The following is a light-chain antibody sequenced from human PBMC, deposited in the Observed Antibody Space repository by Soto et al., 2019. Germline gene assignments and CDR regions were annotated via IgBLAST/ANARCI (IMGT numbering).Light chain of an antibody. CDR2: GVT. Sequence: QSALTQPPSVSGSPGQSVTISCTGTSNDVASNYRVSWYQQPPGTAPQLVIYGVTNRPSGVPDRFSGSRSGNTASLTISGLQAEDEADYFCSSYTDSSTYVFGTGTKLTVL. J-gene: IGLJ1*01. CDR3: SSYTDSSTYV. V-gene: IGLV2-18*02. CDR1: SNDVASNYR.